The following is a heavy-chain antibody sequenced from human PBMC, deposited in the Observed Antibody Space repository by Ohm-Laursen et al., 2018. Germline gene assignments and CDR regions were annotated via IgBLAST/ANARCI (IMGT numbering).Heavy chain of an antibody. D-gene: IGHD3-16*02. CDR3: ARAMITFGGVIVDAFDI. Sequence: SSVKVSCKASGYTFTNYDINWVRQATGQGLEWMGWMNPNSGNTGYAQKFQGRVTMTRNTSISTAYMELSSLRSEDTAVYYCARAMITFGGVIVDAFDIWGQGTMVTVSS. CDR2: MNPNSGNT. CDR1: GYTFTNYD. J-gene: IGHJ3*02. V-gene: IGHV1-8*01.